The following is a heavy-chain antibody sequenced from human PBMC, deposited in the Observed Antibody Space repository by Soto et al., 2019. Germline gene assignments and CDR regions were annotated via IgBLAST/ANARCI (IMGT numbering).Heavy chain of an antibody. Sequence: ASVKVSCKGIGYSFTSHYMHWVRQAPGQGLEWMGTIHPGGVNIAYAQKFQGRVTMTKDTSTSTVYMELTSLTSEDTAVYYCARVTAVAGNYFDYWGQGTQVTVSS. CDR2: IHPGGVNI. D-gene: IGHD6-19*01. V-gene: IGHV1-46*01. J-gene: IGHJ4*02. CDR1: GYSFTSHY. CDR3: ARVTAVAGNYFDY.